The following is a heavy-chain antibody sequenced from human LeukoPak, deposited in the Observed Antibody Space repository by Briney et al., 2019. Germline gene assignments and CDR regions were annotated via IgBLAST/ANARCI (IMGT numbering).Heavy chain of an antibody. CDR2: ISGSGGST. CDR1: GFTFSACE. CDR3: AKVGNIVVVPAAKPLGWFDP. V-gene: IGHV3-23*01. Sequence: GGSLRLSCAISGFTFSACELTWVRQAPGKGLEWVSAISGSGGSTYYADSVKGRFTISRDNSKNTLYLQMNSLRAEDTAVYYCAKVGNIVVVPAAKPLGWFDPWGQGTLVTVSS. D-gene: IGHD2-2*02. J-gene: IGHJ5*02.